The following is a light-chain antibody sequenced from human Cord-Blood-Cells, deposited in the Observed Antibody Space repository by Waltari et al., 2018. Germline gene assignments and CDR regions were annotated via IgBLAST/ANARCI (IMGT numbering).Light chain of an antibody. CDR3: SSYTSSSTYV. CDR2: EVS. Sequence: QSALTQPPSVSGSPGQSVPISCTGTSSDVGRYNRVSWYQQPPGTAPKLMIYEVSNRPSGVPVRFSGSKSGNTASLTISGLQAEDEADYYCSSYTSSSTYVFGGGTKLTVL. J-gene: IGLJ2*01. V-gene: IGLV2-18*02. CDR1: SSDVGRYNR.